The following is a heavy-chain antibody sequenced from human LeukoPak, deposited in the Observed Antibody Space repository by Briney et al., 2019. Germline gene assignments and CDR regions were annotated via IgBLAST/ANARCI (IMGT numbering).Heavy chain of an antibody. V-gene: IGHV3-23*01. CDR2: ISPSGSIS. Sequence: GGSLRLSCAASGFTFSSHGISWVRQAPGKGLEWVSGISPSGSISYYADSVKGRFTISRDNSKNTVSLQMNSLRAEDTALYYCARDLDWGAFDAWGQGTLVTVSS. D-gene: IGHD3-9*01. CDR3: ARDLDWGAFDA. J-gene: IGHJ5*02. CDR1: GFTFSSHG.